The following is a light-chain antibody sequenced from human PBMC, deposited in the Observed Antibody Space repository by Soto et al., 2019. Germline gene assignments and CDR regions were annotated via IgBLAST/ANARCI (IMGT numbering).Light chain of an antibody. V-gene: IGLV3-9*01. J-gene: IGLJ1*01. CDR3: QVWDSSTEV. CDR2: KNN. CDR1: NNETKN. Sequence: SYELTQPLSVSVALGQTASITCGGTNNETKNVHWYQQKSVQAPVLVSYKNNNRPSGIPERFSGSNSGNPATLTISRAQAGDEADYYCQVWDSSTEVFGTGTKLTVL.